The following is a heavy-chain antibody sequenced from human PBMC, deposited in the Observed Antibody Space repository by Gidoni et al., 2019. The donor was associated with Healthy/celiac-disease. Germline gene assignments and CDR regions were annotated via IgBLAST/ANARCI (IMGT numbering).Heavy chain of an antibody. V-gene: IGHV3-23*01. CDR2: LSGSGGST. D-gene: IGHD3-22*01. J-gene: IGHJ4*02. CDR1: GFTFSSYA. CDR3: AKEKTYYYDSSGSYFDY. Sequence: EVQLLESGGGLVQPGGSLRLSCAASGFTFSSYAMSWVRQAPGKGLGWVSVLSGSGGSTYYADSVKGRFTISRDNSKNTLYLQMNSLRAEDTAVYYCAKEKTYYYDSSGSYFDYWGQGTLVTVSS.